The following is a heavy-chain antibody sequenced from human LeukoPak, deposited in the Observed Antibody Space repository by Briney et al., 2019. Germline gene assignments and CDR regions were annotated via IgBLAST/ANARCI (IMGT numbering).Heavy chain of an antibody. J-gene: IGHJ4*02. V-gene: IGHV3-30*02. CDR1: GFTLTSFA. D-gene: IGHD6-6*01. CDR3: TKEYTPSSPLGEFAS. Sequence: GGSLRLSCAVAGFTLTSFAMHWVRQAPGKGLEWVALIRHDEANHYYADSVQGRFTISRDTSKNTLYLQMNKLRVEDTAVYYCTKEYTPSSPLGEFASWGQGTLVTVSS. CDR2: IRHDEANH.